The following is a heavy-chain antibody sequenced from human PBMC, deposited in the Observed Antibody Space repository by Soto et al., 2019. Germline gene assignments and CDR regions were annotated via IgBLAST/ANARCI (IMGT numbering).Heavy chain of an antibody. J-gene: IGHJ6*02. Sequence: GGSLRLSCAASGFTFSSYAMSWVRQAPGKGPEWVSGISDSGGSTYYADSVKGRFTISRDNSKNTLYLQMSSLRAEDTAVYYCANSEYSRYKNIDVWGQGTTVTVSS. CDR3: ANSEYSRYKNIDV. V-gene: IGHV3-23*01. D-gene: IGHD5-18*01. CDR2: ISDSGGST. CDR1: GFTFSSYA.